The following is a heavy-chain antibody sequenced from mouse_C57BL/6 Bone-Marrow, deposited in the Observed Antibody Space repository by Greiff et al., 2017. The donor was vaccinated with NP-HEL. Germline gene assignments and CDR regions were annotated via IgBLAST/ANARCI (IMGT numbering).Heavy chain of an antibody. J-gene: IGHJ1*03. Sequence: QVQLQQPGAELVKPGASVKLSCKASGYTFTSYWMHWVKQRPGQGLEWIGMIHPNSGSTNYNETFKSKATLTVDKSSSTAYMQLSSLTSEDSAVYYCARLGNFVPGWYFDVWGTGTTVTVSS. CDR1: GYTFTSYW. V-gene: IGHV1-64*01. CDR2: IHPNSGST. CDR3: ARLGNFVPGWYFDV. D-gene: IGHD3-3*01.